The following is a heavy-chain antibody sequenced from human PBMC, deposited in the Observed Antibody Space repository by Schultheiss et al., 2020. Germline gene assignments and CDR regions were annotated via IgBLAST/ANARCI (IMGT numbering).Heavy chain of an antibody. Sequence: AVKVSCKASGGTFSSYAISWVRQAPGQGLEWMGRIIPILGIANYAQKFQGRVTITADKSTSTAYMELSSLRSEDTAVYYCARQRWLQSEVGYWGQGTLVTVSS. D-gene: IGHD5-24*01. J-gene: IGHJ4*02. CDR2: IIPILGIA. CDR3: ARQRWLQSEVGY. V-gene: IGHV1-69*04. CDR1: GGTFSSYA.